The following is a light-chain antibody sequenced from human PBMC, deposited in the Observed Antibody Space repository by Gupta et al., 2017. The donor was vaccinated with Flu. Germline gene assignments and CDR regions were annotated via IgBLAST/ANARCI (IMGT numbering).Light chain of an antibody. Sequence: DVVMTQSPDSLAVSLGERATINCKSSQSVLYSSNNKNYLAWYQQKPGQPPKMLLYWASTRESAVPDRFSGSGSGTDFTLTISSLQAEDVAVYFCQQYYTTPHTFGAGTKVEIK. CDR1: QSVLYSSNNKNY. V-gene: IGKV4-1*01. CDR3: QQYYTTPHT. J-gene: IGKJ4*01. CDR2: WAS.